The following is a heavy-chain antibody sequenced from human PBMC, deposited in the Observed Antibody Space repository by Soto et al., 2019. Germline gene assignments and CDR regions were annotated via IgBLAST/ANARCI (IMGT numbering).Heavy chain of an antibody. CDR1: GDSISTYY. CDR3: ARENYYGSGTYFRLDV. Sequence: QVQLQESGPGLVKPSETLSLTCTVSGDSISTYYWSWIRQPPGKGLEWIGYLYDSGSTHYNPSLNGRVTISVDTSKNQFSLKLTSVTAADTAVYYCARENYYGSGTYFRLDVWGQGTRVTVSS. J-gene: IGHJ6*02. V-gene: IGHV4-59*01. D-gene: IGHD3-10*01. CDR2: LYDSGST.